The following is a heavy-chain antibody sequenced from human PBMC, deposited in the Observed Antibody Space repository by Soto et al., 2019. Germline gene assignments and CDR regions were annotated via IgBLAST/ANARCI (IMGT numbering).Heavy chain of an antibody. J-gene: IGHJ6*02. V-gene: IGHV4-39*01. CDR3: ARHEFYDGPYYYYGMDV. Sequence: QLQLQESGPGLVKPSETLSLTCTVSGGSISSSSYYWGWIRQPPGKGLEWIGSIYYSGSTYYNPSLKRRVTISVDTSKNQFSLKLSSVTAADTAVYYCARHEFYDGPYYYYGMDVWGQGTTVTVSS. D-gene: IGHD3-22*01. CDR1: GGSISSSSYY. CDR2: IYYSGST.